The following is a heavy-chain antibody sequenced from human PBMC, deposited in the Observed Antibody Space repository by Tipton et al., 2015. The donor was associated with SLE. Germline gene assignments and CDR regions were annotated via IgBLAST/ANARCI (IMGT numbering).Heavy chain of an antibody. Sequence: LRLSCTVSGGSIGSSSYYWGWIRQPPGKGLEWIGSIYYSGSTYYNPSLKSRVTISVDTSKNQFSLKLSSVTAADTAVYYCARQKAPGAWYSSGWYADWGQGTLVTVSS. D-gene: IGHD6-19*01. CDR2: IYYSGST. CDR1: GGSIGSSSYY. CDR3: ARQKAPGAWYSSGWYAD. J-gene: IGHJ4*02. V-gene: IGHV4-39*07.